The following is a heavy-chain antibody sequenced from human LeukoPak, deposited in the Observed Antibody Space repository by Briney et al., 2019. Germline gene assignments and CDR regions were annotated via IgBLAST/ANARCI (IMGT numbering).Heavy chain of an antibody. CDR2: INHSGST. Sequence: PSETLPLTCAVHGGSFSGYYWSWIRQDPGKGLEWIGEINHSGSTNYNPSLKSRVTISVDTSKNQFSLKLSSVTAADTAVYYCARGPPGDSSGYYLNYWGQGTLVTVS. V-gene: IGHV4-34*01. J-gene: IGHJ4*02. CDR1: GGSFSGYY. D-gene: IGHD3-22*01. CDR3: ARGPPGDSSGYYLNY.